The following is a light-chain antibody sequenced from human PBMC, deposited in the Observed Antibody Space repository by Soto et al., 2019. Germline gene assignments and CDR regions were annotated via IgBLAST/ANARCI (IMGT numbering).Light chain of an antibody. CDR1: QNVDTW. Sequence: DIRMTQSPSTLSASVGDRVTITCRASQNVDTWLAWYQQKPGKAPKVLIYDASSLESSVPSRFSGSGSGTEFTLIISSLQPDYFATSYCQQYNTDFLLTFAPGTKGEIK. CDR2: DAS. V-gene: IGKV1-5*01. J-gene: IGKJ1*01. CDR3: QQYNTDFLLT.